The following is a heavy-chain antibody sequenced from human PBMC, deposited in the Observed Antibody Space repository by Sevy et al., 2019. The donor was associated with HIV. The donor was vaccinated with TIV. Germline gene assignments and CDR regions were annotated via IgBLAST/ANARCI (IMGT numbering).Heavy chain of an antibody. V-gene: IGHV3-7*01. CDR3: VRDDVNYCFHY. J-gene: IGHJ4*02. CDR2: IKQDAGQK. CDR1: GFTFSKYW. D-gene: IGHD1-7*01. Sequence: GGSLRLSCAASGFTFSKYWMGWVRQAPGKGLEWVANIKQDAGQKYYVDSVKGRFTISRDNAKNSLYLQMNSLRAEDTAVYFCVRDDVNYCFHYWGQGTLVTVSS.